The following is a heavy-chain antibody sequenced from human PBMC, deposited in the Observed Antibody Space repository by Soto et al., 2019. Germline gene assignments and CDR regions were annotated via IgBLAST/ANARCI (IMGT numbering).Heavy chain of an antibody. CDR1: GFPFTTYG. CDR3: VGGQYYFGY. J-gene: IGHJ4*02. D-gene: IGHD3-10*01. CDR2: ISHDGSNK. V-gene: IGHV3-30*03. Sequence: QVQLVESGGGVVQPGRSLRLSCAASGFPFTTYGMHWVREGPDKGLEWVAVISHDGSNKYYADSVKGRFTISRDNSKNTLYLQMNSLRPEDTALYYCVGGQYYFGYRGQGTLVTVSS.